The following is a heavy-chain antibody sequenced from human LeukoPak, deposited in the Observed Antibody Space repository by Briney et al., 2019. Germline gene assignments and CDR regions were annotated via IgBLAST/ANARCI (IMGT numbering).Heavy chain of an antibody. J-gene: IGHJ4*02. Sequence: GGSLRLSCEASGFTFSSYAMHWVRQAPGKGLEWVAVISYDGSNKYYADSVKGRFTISRDNSKNTLYLQMNSLRAEDTAVYYCARATYVEMATSSGVFDYWGQGTLVTVSS. V-gene: IGHV3-30*01. CDR3: ARATYVEMATSSGVFDY. CDR1: GFTFSSYA. D-gene: IGHD5-24*01. CDR2: ISYDGSNK.